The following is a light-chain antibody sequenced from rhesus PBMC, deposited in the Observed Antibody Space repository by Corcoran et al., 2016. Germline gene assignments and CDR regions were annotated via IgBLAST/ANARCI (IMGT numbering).Light chain of an antibody. V-gene: IGKV1-38*01. Sequence: DIQLTQSPSSLSASVGDRVTITCRASQDISSYLAWYQQKPGKAPTLLIYDESNLQSGVPSRFSCSGAGPHCTLTISSRQPEDFAVFYCQQRNGYPYSFGRGTKVEIK. CDR3: QQRNGYPYS. J-gene: IGKJ2*01. CDR1: QDISSY. CDR2: DES.